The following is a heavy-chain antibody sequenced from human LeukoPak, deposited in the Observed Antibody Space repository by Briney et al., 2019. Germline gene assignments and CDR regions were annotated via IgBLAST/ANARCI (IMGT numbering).Heavy chain of an antibody. D-gene: IGHD2-2*01. J-gene: IGHJ6*02. Sequence: SVKVSCKASGGTFSSYAISWVRQAPGQGLEWMGRIIPIFGIANYAQKFQGRVTITADKSTSTAYMELSSLRSEDTAVYYCARHPHCSSTSCYPIIENGENYYGMDVWGQGTMVTVSS. CDR2: IIPIFGIA. CDR3: ARHPHCSSTSCYPIIENGENYYGMDV. CDR1: GGTFSSYA. V-gene: IGHV1-69*04.